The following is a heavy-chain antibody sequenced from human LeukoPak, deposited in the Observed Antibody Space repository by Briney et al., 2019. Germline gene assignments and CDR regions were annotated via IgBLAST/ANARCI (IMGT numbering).Heavy chain of an antibody. D-gene: IGHD3-10*01. CDR3: ARDYVSGSFGP. CDR1: GFTVSSNS. V-gene: IGHV3-53*01. J-gene: IGHJ5*02. CDR2: IYSGGNT. Sequence: PGGSLRLSCTVSGFTVSSNSMSWVRQAPGKGLEWVSFIYSGGNTHYSDSVKGRFTISRDNSKNTLYLQMNSLRAEDTAVYYCARDYVSGSFGPWGQGTLSPSPQ.